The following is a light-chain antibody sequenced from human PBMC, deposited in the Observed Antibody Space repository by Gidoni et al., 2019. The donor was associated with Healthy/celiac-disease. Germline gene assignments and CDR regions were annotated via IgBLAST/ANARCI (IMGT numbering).Light chain of an antibody. J-gene: IGLJ1*01. CDR1: SSNIGSNT. CDR3: AAWDDSLNGYV. Sequence: QSVLPQPPSASGTPGQRVTISCSGSSSNIGSNTVNWYQQLPGTAPKLLIYSNNQRPLGVPDRFSGSKSGTSASLAISGLQSEDEADYYCAAWDDSLNGYVFGTGTKVTVL. CDR2: SNN. V-gene: IGLV1-44*01.